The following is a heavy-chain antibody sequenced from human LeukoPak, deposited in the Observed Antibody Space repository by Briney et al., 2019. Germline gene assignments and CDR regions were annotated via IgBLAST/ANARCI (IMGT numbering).Heavy chain of an antibody. J-gene: IGHJ4*02. CDR2: INHSGST. CDR1: DGSFSDYY. V-gene: IGHV4-34*01. CDR3: ARGAARRHDY. D-gene: IGHD2-15*01. Sequence: SETLSLTCAVYDGSFSDYYWCWIRQPPGKGLEWIGEINHSGSTNYNPSLKSRVTISVDTSKNQFSLKLSSVTAADTAVYYCARGAARRHDYWGQGTLVTVSS.